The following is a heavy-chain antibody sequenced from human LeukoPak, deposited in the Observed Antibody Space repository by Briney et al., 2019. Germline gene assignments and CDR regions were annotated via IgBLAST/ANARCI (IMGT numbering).Heavy chain of an antibody. CDR3: AKKAPFSYIILPPDAFAL. D-gene: IGHD3-9*01. J-gene: IGHJ3*01. CDR2: IWYDGSNK. Sequence: PGGSLRLSCAASGFTFSSYGMHWVRQAPGKGLEWVAVIWYDGSNKYYADSVKGRFTISRDNSKSTLYLQMNSLRADDTAVYYCAKKAPFSYIILPPDAFALWGQGTVVTVSS. CDR1: GFTFSSYG. V-gene: IGHV3-33*06.